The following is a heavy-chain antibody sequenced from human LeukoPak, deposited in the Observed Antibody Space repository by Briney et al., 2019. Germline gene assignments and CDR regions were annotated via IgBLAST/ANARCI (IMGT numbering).Heavy chain of an antibody. Sequence: SETLSLTCTVSGGSISSYCWSWIRQPAEKGLEWIGRISASGSTNYNPSLKSRVTMSVDTSKNQFSLKLSSVTAADTAVYYCARNPTIFGVVTPYYFDYWGQGTLVTVSS. CDR3: ARNPTIFGVVTPYYFDY. CDR2: ISASGST. J-gene: IGHJ4*02. D-gene: IGHD3-3*01. V-gene: IGHV4-4*07. CDR1: GGSISSYC.